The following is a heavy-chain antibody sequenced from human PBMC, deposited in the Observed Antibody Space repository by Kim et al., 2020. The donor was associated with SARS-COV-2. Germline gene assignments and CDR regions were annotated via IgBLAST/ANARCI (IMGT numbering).Heavy chain of an antibody. CDR2: VYYSGSP. V-gene: IGHV4-39*07. CDR1: GGSISGSNYY. J-gene: IGHJ6*02. D-gene: IGHD5-12*01. CDR3: ARDGYNPFGMDV. Sequence: SETLSLTCTVSGGSISGSNYYWAWIRQSPGKGLEWIGHVYYSGSPSYNPSLKGRVTISVDTSKNQFSLKLNSVTAADTAVYYCARDGYNPFGMDVWGQG.